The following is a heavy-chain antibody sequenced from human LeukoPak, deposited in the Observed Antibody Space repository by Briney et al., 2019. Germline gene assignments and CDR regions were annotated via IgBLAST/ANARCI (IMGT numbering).Heavy chain of an antibody. CDR1: GGSISSSSYY. Sequence: PSETLSFTCTVSGGSISSSSYYWGWIRQPPGKGLEWIGSIYYSGSTYYNPSLKSRVTISVDTSKNQFSLKLSSVTAADTAVYYCAMVRGVIDYWGQGTLVTVSS. J-gene: IGHJ4*02. D-gene: IGHD3-10*01. CDR3: AMVRGVIDY. V-gene: IGHV4-39*01. CDR2: IYYSGST.